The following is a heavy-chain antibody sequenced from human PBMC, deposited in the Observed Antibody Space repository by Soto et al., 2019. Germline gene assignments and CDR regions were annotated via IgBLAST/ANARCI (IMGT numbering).Heavy chain of an antibody. D-gene: IGHD1-1*01. V-gene: IGHV1-8*01. Sequence: QVQLVQSGAEVTKPGASVKVSCKASGYTFTSYDINWVRQATGQGLEWMGWMSPNGGATGLAQKFQGRVTMTRDTXXXXXXXXXXXXXXXXXXXXXXXXXXXXGVDVWGQGTTVTVSS. CDR1: GYTFTSYD. CDR2: MSPNGGAT. J-gene: IGHJ6*02. CDR3: XXXXXXGVDV.